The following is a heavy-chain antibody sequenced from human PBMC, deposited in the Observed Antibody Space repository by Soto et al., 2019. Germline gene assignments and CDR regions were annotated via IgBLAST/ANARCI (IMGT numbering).Heavy chain of an antibody. CDR2: ISAQNGNT. CDR1: GYTFTSYG. Sequence: QVHLVQSGAEVKKPGASVKVSCRASGYTFTSYGITWVRQAPGQGLAWMGWISAQNGNTDYAQKRQGRVIVTRDTSTSTAYMELMSLRSNDTAVYYCARGRYGDYWGQGALVTVSS. J-gene: IGHJ4*02. V-gene: IGHV1-18*01. CDR3: ARGRYGDY. D-gene: IGHD1-1*01.